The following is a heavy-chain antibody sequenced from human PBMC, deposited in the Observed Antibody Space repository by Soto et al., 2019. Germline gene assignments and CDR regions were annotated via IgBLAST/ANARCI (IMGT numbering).Heavy chain of an antibody. V-gene: IGHV3-48*03. Sequence: EVQLLESGGGLVQPGGSLRLSCAASGFTFSSYAMNWVRQAPGKGLEWVSYISGSRSGSTIYYADSAKGRFTISRDNAKNSLYLQMNSLRADDTAIYYCARTPPQWANFDYWGQGALVTVSS. CDR3: ARTPPQWANFDY. D-gene: IGHD2-8*01. CDR2: ISGSRSGSTI. CDR1: GFTFSSYA. J-gene: IGHJ4*02.